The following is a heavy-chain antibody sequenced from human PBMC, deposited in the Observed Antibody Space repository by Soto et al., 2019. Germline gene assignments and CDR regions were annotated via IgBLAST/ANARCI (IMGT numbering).Heavy chain of an antibody. CDR1: GGCICSYD. CDR2: IYHSGST. D-gene: IGHD3-10*01. J-gene: IGHJ6*02. Sequence: SETPSLKCTVCGGCICSYDWSGIRQQPGKGLEWIGYIYHSGSTNYNPSLKSRVTISVDPSKNQFFLKLSSVTAADTAVYYCARDLGVRGGISGPEHYSGMDVWRQGTTGTVSS. CDR3: ARDLGVRGGISGPEHYSGMDV. V-gene: IGHV4-59*01.